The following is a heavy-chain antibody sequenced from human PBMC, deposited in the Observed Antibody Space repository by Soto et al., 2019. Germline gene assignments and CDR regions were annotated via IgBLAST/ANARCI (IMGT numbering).Heavy chain of an antibody. V-gene: IGHV3-64D*06. D-gene: IGHD1-20*01. Sequence: PGWSLRLSCSSSVFIFISYTMHWVRQAPGKGLEYVSGISGNGGDTYYVDSAKGRFTISRDNSKNTLYLQMSSPRAEDTAVYYCVKGFTGVRGIHIWGQGTMVTVSS. CDR2: ISGNGGDT. CDR1: VFIFISYT. CDR3: VKGFTGVRGIHI. J-gene: IGHJ3*02.